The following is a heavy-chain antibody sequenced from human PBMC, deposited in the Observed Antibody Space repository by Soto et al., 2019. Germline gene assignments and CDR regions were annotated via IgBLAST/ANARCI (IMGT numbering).Heavy chain of an antibody. J-gene: IGHJ6*02. Sequence: SETLSLTCTVSGGSISSSSYYWGWIRQPPGKGLEWIGSIYYSGSTYYNPSLKSRVTISVDTSKNQFSLKLSSVTAADTAVYYCARRAPYWYYGMDVWGQGTTVTVS. V-gene: IGHV4-39*01. D-gene: IGHD2-8*02. CDR3: ARRAPYWYYGMDV. CDR1: GGSISSSSYY. CDR2: IYYSGST.